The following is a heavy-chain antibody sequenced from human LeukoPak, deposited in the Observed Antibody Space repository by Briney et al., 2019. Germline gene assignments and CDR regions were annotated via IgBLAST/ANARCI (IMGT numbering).Heavy chain of an antibody. Sequence: SETLSLTCSVSGASFSGSQYYWGWIRQPPGRPLQWIATIFYTGSTLYNPSLSSRVSLSVDTSKKQISLRLTSVTAADSALYYCARHRGSLKTGYSPKNPLDVWGQGTMVTVSS. CDR3: ARHRGSLKTGYSPKNPLDV. J-gene: IGHJ3*01. CDR1: GASFSGSQYY. CDR2: IFYTGST. V-gene: IGHV4-39*01. D-gene: IGHD3-9*01.